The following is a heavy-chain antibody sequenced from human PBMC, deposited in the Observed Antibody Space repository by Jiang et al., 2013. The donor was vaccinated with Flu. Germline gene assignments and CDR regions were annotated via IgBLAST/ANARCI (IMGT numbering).Heavy chain of an antibody. D-gene: IGHD3-10*01. CDR3: AREGITMVRGAYYFDY. CDR2: ISYDGSNK. CDR1: YG. Sequence: YGMHWVRQAPGKGLEWVAVISYDGSNKYYADSVKGRFTISRDNSKNTLYLQMNSLRAEDTAVYYCAREGITMVRGAYYFDYWGQGTLVTVSS. J-gene: IGHJ4*02. V-gene: IGHV3-30*19.